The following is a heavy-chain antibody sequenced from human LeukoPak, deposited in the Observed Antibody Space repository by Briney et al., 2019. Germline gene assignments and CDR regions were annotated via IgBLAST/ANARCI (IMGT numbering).Heavy chain of an antibody. V-gene: IGHV1-2*02. CDR2: INPNSGGT. J-gene: IGHJ3*02. D-gene: IGHD6-19*01. CDR1: GYTFTGYY. Sequence: ASVKVSCKASGYTFTGYYMHWVRQAPGQGLEWMGWINPNSGGTNYAQKFQGRVTMTRDTSISTAYMELSRLRADDTAVYYCAAVAGLGNAFDIWGQGTMVTVSS. CDR3: AAVAGLGNAFDI.